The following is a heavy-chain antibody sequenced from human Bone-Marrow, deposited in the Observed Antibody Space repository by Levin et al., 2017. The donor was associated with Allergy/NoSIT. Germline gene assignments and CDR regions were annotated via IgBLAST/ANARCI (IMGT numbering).Heavy chain of an antibody. Sequence: GESLKISCAASGFSFSAYSMNWVRQSPGKGLEWVSSISTSNTYIDYADSVKGRFTISRDDAKNSLYLPMNSLRVEDTAVYYCARVFSGNDYWGQGTLVTVSS. CDR3: ARVFSGNDY. CDR2: ISTSNTYI. V-gene: IGHV3-21*01. J-gene: IGHJ4*02. CDR1: GFSFSAYS. D-gene: IGHD2/OR15-2a*01.